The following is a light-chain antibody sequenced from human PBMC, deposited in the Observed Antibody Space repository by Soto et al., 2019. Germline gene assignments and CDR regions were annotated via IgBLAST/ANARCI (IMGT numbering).Light chain of an antibody. J-gene: IGLJ1*01. CDR2: EVS. Sequence: QSALTLPASVSGSPGQSITISCTGTRSDVGSYNLVSWYQQHPCKAPKLMIYEVSKRPSGVSNRFSGSKSGNTASLTISGLQAEDEADYYCCSYAVPYVFGTGTKVTVL. CDR3: CSYAVPYV. V-gene: IGLV2-23*02. CDR1: RSDVGSYNL.